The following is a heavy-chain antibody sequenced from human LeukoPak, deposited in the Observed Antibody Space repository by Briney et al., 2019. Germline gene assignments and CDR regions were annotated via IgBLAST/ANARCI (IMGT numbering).Heavy chain of an antibody. D-gene: IGHD3-10*01. CDR2: IIPILGEP. CDR1: GGTFSSYT. V-gene: IGHV1-69*02. CDR3: ARKGGLGTYGIFDY. J-gene: IGHJ4*02. Sequence: SVKVSCKASGGTFSSYTISCVRQAPGQGLEWMGRIIPILGEPDYAQKFQGRVTITADMSTSTAYMELSSLRSEDTAVYYCARKGGLGTYGIFDYWGQGTLVTVSS.